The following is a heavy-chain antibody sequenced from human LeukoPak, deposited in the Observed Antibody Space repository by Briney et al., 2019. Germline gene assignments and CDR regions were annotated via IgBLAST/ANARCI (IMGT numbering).Heavy chain of an antibody. D-gene: IGHD1-1*01. Sequence: GGSLRLSCVGTGFIFKNYWMHWVRQAPGKGLEWVSRLKTDGSRTNYADSVKGRFTISRDNTKNTVYPQMNSLRDEDTAVYYCSRDHPGSNSLDHWGQGTLVTVSS. CDR1: GFIFKNYW. V-gene: IGHV3-74*01. CDR3: SRDHPGSNSLDH. J-gene: IGHJ4*02. CDR2: LKTDGSRT.